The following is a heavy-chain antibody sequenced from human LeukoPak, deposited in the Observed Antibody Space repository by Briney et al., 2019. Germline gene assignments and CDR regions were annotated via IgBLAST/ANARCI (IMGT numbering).Heavy chain of an antibody. D-gene: IGHD6-13*01. J-gene: IGHJ2*01. Sequence: SETLSLTCTVSGGSITTYYWSWIRRPPGKGLEWIGYISYSGSTNYNPSLRSRVTISVDTSRNQFPLQLSSVTAADTAVYYCASGGSSWYDNWYFDLWGRGTLVTVSS. CDR2: ISYSGST. CDR3: ASGGSSWYDNWYFDL. V-gene: IGHV4-59*01. CDR1: GGSITTYY.